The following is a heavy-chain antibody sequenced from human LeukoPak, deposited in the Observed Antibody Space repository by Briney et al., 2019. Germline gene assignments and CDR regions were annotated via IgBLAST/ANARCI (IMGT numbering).Heavy chain of an antibody. D-gene: IGHD3-22*01. CDR3: AKDGGGTTMIVVGDFDY. Sequence: ETLSLTCTVSGGSISSSSYYWGWVRQAPGKGLEWVSAISGSGGRTYYADSVKGRFTISRDNSKNTLYLQMNSLRAEDTAVYYCAKDGGGTTMIVVGDFDYWGQGTLLTVSS. CDR1: GGSISSSSYY. V-gene: IGHV3-23*01. J-gene: IGHJ4*02. CDR2: ISGSGGRT.